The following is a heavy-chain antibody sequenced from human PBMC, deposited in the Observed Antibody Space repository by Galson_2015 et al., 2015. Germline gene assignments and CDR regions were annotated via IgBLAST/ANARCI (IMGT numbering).Heavy chain of an antibody. CDR1: GYSFTNNG. Sequence: SCKASGYSFTNNGITWVRQAPGPGLEWMGWISGYTGHTNFAEKFQARLTVTTDTSTSTVYMELRGLTSDDTAVYYCARDGGADKFDYWGQGTLVTVSS. V-gene: IGHV1-18*01. CDR2: ISGYTGHT. J-gene: IGHJ4*02. D-gene: IGHD4/OR15-4a*01. CDR3: ARDGGADKFDY.